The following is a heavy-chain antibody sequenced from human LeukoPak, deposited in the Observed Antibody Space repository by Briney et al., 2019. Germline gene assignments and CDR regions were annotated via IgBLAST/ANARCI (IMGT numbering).Heavy chain of an antibody. V-gene: IGHV3-11*01. J-gene: IGHJ5*02. Sequence: GGSLRLSCAASGFTFSSYAMSWIRQAPGKGLEWVSYISSSGSTIYYADSVKGRFTISRDNAKNSLYLQMNSLRAEDTAVYYCARDGYYYDSSGYYVSWGQGTLVTVSS. CDR2: ISSSGSTI. CDR3: ARDGYYYDSSGYYVS. D-gene: IGHD3-22*01. CDR1: GFTFSSYA.